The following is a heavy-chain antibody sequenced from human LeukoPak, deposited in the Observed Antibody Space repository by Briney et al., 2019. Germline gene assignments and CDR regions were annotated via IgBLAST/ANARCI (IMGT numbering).Heavy chain of an antibody. J-gene: IGHJ4*02. CDR2: IYHSGST. CDR3: ARGVRGRKWYYFDS. Sequence: SETLSLTCTVSGGSISSSSYYWGWIRQPPGEGLEWLGYIYHSGSTLYHPSLESRLSLSVDTSKNQFSLTLTSVTAADSAVFYCARGVRGRKWYYFDSWGRGALVTVSS. V-gene: IGHV4-30-4*08. CDR1: GGSISSSSYY. D-gene: IGHD2-15*01.